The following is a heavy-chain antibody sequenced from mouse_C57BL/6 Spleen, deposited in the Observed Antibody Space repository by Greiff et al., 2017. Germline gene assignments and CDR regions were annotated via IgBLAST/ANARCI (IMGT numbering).Heavy chain of an antibody. D-gene: IGHD2-1*01. CDR1: GYTFTSYW. CDR2: INPSSGYT. J-gene: IGHJ2*01. V-gene: IGHV1-7*01. Sequence: VQGVESGAELAKPGASVKLSCKASGYTFTSYWMHWVKQRPGQGLEWIGYINPSSGYTKYNQKFKDKATLTADKSSSTAYMQLSGLTYEDSAVYYCARCRTDYGNYVDYWGQGTTLTVSS. CDR3: ARCRTDYGNYVDY.